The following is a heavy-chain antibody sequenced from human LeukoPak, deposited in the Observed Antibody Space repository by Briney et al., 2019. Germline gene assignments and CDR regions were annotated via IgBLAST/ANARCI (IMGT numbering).Heavy chain of an antibody. V-gene: IGHV3-23*01. J-gene: IGHJ6*02. CDR2: ISGSGGST. Sequence: GGSLRLSCAASGFTFSRYSMNWVRQAPGKGLEWVAAISGSGGSTYHADSVKGRFTISRDNSKNTLYLQMNSLRAEDTAVYYCAGQYFDSGGHPPLYYYYYGMDVWGQGTTVTVSS. D-gene: IGHD3-22*01. CDR1: GFTFSRYS. CDR3: AGQYFDSGGHPPLYYYYYGMDV.